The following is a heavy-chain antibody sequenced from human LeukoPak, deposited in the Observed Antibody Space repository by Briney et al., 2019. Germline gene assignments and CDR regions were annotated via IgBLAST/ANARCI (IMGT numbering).Heavy chain of an antibody. CDR1: GYTLTELS. V-gene: IGHV1-24*01. Sequence: ASVKVSCKVSGYTLTELSMHWVRQAPGKGLEWMGGFDPEDGETIYAQMFQGRVTMTEDTSTDTAYMELSSLRSEDTAVYYCATDPGYSSTTTFDYWGQGTLVTVSS. CDR3: ATDPGYSSTTTFDY. CDR2: FDPEDGET. J-gene: IGHJ4*02. D-gene: IGHD6-13*01.